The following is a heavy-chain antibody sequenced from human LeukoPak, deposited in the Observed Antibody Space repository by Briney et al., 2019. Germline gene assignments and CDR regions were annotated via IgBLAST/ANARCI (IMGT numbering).Heavy chain of an antibody. CDR1: GFTFSSYW. D-gene: IGHD2-15*01. V-gene: IGHV3-74*01. CDR2: INSDGSST. J-gene: IGHJ3*02. Sequence: GGSLRLSCAASGFTFSSYWMHWVRQAPGKGLVWVSRINSDGSSTSYADSVKGRFTISRDNAKNTLYLQMNGLRAEDTAVYYCARDLGGGGSPGAFDIWGQGTMVTVSS. CDR3: ARDLGGGGSPGAFDI.